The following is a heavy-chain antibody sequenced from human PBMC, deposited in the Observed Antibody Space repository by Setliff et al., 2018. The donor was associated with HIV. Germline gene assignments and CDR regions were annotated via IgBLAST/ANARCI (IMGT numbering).Heavy chain of an antibody. Sequence: GESLKISCKGSGYIFGLYWIAWVRQMPGKGLEWMGIIYPGDSEARYSPSFQGQVTISADKSISTAYLQRSSVKNSDSAMYFCVRPKPYGSGAGSFEIWGQGTMVTVSS. CDR2: IYPGDSEA. D-gene: IGHD3-10*01. V-gene: IGHV5-51*01. J-gene: IGHJ3*02. CDR1: GYIFGLYW. CDR3: VRPKPYGSGAGSFEI.